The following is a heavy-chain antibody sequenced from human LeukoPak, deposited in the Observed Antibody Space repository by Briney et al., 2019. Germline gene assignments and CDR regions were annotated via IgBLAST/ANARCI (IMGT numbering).Heavy chain of an antibody. J-gene: IGHJ4*02. V-gene: IGHV3-48*02. D-gene: IGHD6-13*01. Sequence: PGGSLRLSCAASGFTFSSYSMNWVRQAPGKGLEWVSYISSSSSTIYYADSVKGRFTISRDNAKNSLYLQMNSLRDDDTAVYYCARDLVGSSWYPLDYWGQGTLVTVSS. CDR2: ISSSSSTI. CDR1: GFTFSSYS. CDR3: ARDLVGSSWYPLDY.